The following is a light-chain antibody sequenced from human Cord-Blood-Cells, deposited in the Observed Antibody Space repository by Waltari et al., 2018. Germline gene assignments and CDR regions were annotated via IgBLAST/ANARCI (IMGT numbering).Light chain of an antibody. CDR3: AAWDESLSGVV. CDR2: RNN. J-gene: IGLJ2*01. V-gene: IGLV1-47*01. CDR1: SSNLGSNY. Sequence: QSVLTQPPSASGTPGQRVTISCSGSSSNLGSNYVYWYQQLPGTAPKLLIYRNNQRPSGVPDRFSGSKSGTSASLAISGLRSEDEADYYCAAWDESLSGVVFGGGTKLTVL.